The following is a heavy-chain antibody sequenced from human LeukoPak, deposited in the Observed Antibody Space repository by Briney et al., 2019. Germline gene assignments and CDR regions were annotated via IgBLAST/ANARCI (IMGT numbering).Heavy chain of an antibody. V-gene: IGHV4-30-4*01. Sequence: SETLSLTCTVSGGSISSGDYYWSWIRQPPGKGLEWIGYIYYSGSTYYNPSLKSRVTISADTSKNQVSLKLTSVTAADTAVYFCAGRYGDYVGSPFDYWGQGTLVTVSS. CDR2: IYYSGST. CDR1: GGSISSGDYY. D-gene: IGHD4-17*01. CDR3: AGRYGDYVGSPFDY. J-gene: IGHJ4*02.